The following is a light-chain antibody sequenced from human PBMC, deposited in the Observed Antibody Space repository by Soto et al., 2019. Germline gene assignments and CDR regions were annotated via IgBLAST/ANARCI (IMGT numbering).Light chain of an antibody. CDR2: GAS. J-gene: IGKJ2*01. V-gene: IGKV3-20*01. CDR3: QQYGSSPLYT. CDR1: QSVSSSY. Sequence: EIVLTQSPGTLSLSRGERATLSYRASQSVSSSYLAWYQQKPGQAPRLLIYGASSRATGIPDRFSGSGSGTDFTLTISRLEPEDFAVYYCQQYGSSPLYTFGQGTKLEIK.